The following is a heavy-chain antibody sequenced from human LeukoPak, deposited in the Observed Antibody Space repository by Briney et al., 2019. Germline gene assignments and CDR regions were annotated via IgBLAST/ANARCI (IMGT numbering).Heavy chain of an antibody. Sequence: GASVKVSCKASGGTFSSYAISWVRQAPGQGLEWMGGIIPIFGTANYAQKFQGRVTITADESTSTAYMELSSLRSEDTAVYYCAAAYYYDSSGYSPHDYWGQGTPVTVSS. CDR2: IIPIFGTA. D-gene: IGHD3-22*01. J-gene: IGHJ4*02. CDR3: AAAYYYDSSGYSPHDY. CDR1: GGTFSSYA. V-gene: IGHV1-69*13.